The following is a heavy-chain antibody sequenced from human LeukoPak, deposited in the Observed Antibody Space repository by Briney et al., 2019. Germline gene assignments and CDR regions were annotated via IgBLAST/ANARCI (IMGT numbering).Heavy chain of an antibody. J-gene: IGHJ5*02. V-gene: IGHV1-18*01. CDR3: ATNPPAWGIFGVVKAWFDP. CDR1: GYTFTSYG. CDR2: ISAYNGNT. Sequence: PKASVKVSCKASGYTFTSYGISWVRQAPGQGLEWMGWISAYNGNTNYAQKFQGRVTMTEDTSTDTAYMELSSLRSEDTAVYYCATNPPAWGIFGVVKAWFDPWGQGTLVTVSS. D-gene: IGHD3-3*01.